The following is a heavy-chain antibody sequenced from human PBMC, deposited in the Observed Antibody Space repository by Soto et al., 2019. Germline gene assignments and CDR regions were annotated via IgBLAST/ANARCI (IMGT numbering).Heavy chain of an antibody. CDR2: ISAYNGNP. V-gene: IGHV1-18*04. J-gene: IGHJ5*02. Sequence: ASVKVSCKASGYTFTSYGISWVRQAPGQGLEWMGWISAYNGNPNYAQKLQVKVTMTTDTSTSTAYMALRSLRSDDTAVYYCARDVGALVGAKPNRFDPWGQGTLVTVAS. CDR3: ARDVGALVGAKPNRFDP. CDR1: GYTFTSYG. D-gene: IGHD1-26*01.